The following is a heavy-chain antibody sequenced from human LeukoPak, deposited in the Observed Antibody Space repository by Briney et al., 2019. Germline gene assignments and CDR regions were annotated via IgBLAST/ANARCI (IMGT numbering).Heavy chain of an antibody. CDR1: GYTFPNYD. V-gene: IGHV1-18*01. CDR3: ARAGYCGDGGCRGGSAFDV. D-gene: IGHD2-15*01. J-gene: IGHJ3*01. CDR2: ISGYTGDT. Sequence: ASVKVSCKTSGYTFPNYDIYWVRQAPGQGLECMGWISGYTGDTKYAQILQGRFTVTTDTSTSTAYMELRSLTYDDTAVYYCARAGYCGDGGCRGGSAFDVWGQGTMVTVSS.